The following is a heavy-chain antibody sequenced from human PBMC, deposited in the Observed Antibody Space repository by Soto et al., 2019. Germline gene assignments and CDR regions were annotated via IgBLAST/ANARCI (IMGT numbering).Heavy chain of an antibody. Sequence: SETLCLTCTGSCGSISSYYWSWIRQPPGKGLEWIGYIYNSGSTNYNPSLKSRVTISVDTSKNQFSLKLSSVTAADTAVYYCAYGDSRGPFDSWGQGTLVTVSS. CDR2: IYNSGST. V-gene: IGHV4-59*01. D-gene: IGHD4-17*01. CDR3: AYGDSRGPFDS. J-gene: IGHJ4*02. CDR1: CGSISSYY.